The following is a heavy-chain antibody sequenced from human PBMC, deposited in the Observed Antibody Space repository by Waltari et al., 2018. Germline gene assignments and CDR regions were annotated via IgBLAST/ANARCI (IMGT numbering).Heavy chain of an antibody. CDR1: GGSISSYY. J-gene: IGHJ6*03. CDR3: ARGALTGPYYYYMDV. V-gene: IGHV4-59*01. Sequence: QVQLQESGPGLVKPSETLSLTCTVSGGSISSYYWSWNRQPPGKGLEWIGYIYYSGSTNYNPSLKSRVTISVDTSKNQFSLKLSSVTAADTAVYYCARGALTGPYYYYMDVWGKGTTVTVSS. D-gene: IGHD1-20*01. CDR2: IYYSGST.